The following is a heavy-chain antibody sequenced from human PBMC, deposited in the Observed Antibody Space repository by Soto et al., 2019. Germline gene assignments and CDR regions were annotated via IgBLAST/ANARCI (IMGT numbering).Heavy chain of an antibody. CDR3: TTGDFLDHLDYYGMDV. CDR1: GFTFSNAW. D-gene: IGHD3-9*01. J-gene: IGHJ6*02. CDR2: IKSKTDGGTT. V-gene: IGHV3-15*07. Sequence: GGSLRLSCAASGFTFSNAWMNWVRQAPGKGLEWVGRIKSKTDGGTTDYAAPVKGRFTISRDDSKNTLYLQMNSLKTEDTAVYYCTTGDFLDHLDYYGMDVWGQGTTVTVSS.